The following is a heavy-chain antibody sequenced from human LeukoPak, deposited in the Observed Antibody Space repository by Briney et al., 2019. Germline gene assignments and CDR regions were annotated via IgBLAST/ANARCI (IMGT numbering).Heavy chain of an antibody. CDR1: GGSFSGYY. D-gene: IGHD2-15*01. CDR2: INHSGST. Sequence: SETLSLTCAVYGGSFSGYYWSWIRQPPGKGLEWIGEINHSGSTNYNPSLKSRVTISVDTSKNQFSLKLSSVTAADTAVYYCASRYCSGGGCYWDFDYWGQGTLVTVSS. CDR3: ASRYCSGGGCYWDFDY. J-gene: IGHJ4*02. V-gene: IGHV4-34*01.